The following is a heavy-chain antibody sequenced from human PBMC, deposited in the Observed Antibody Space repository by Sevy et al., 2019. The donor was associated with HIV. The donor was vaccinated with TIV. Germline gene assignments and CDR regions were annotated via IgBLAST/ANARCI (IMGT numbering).Heavy chain of an antibody. V-gene: IGHV1-24*01. CDR3: ATTKDYYDSSGCPFDY. D-gene: IGHD3-22*01. Sequence: ASVKVSFKVSGYTLTELSMHWVRQAPGKGLEWMGSFDPEDGETIYAQKFQGRVTMTEDTSADTAYMELSSLRSEDTDVYFCATTKDYYDSSGCPFDYWGQGTLVTVSS. CDR2: FDPEDGET. CDR1: GYTLTELS. J-gene: IGHJ4*02.